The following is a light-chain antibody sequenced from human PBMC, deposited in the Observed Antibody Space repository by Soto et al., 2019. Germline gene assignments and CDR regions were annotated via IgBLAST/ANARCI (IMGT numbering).Light chain of an antibody. CDR3: SSYTSSSTLSVV. CDR1: SSDVGGYNY. V-gene: IGLV2-14*01. Sequence: QSALTQPASVSGSPGQSITISCTGTSSDVGGYNYVSWYQQHPGKAPKLMSYGVTNRPSGVSNRFSGSKSGNTASLTIAGLQAEDEADYHCSSYTSSSTLSVVFGGGTKLTVL. CDR2: GVT. J-gene: IGLJ2*01.